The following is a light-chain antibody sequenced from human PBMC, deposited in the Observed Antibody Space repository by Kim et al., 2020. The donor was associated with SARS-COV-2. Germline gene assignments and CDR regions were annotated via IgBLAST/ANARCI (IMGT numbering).Light chain of an antibody. J-gene: IGKJ4*01. CDR1: QGISNH. V-gene: IGKV1-27*01. CDR3: QQYNSAPLT. CDR2: DAG. Sequence: DIQMTQSPSSLSASEGDRVTITCRASQGISNHLAWYQQKPGEVPKVLIHDAGTLQSGVSSRFSGSGSETDFALTISTLQPEDVATYYCQQYNSAPLTFGGGTKVDIK.